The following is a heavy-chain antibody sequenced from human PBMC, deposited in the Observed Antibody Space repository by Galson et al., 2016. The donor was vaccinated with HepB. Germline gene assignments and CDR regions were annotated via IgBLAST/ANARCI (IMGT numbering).Heavy chain of an antibody. V-gene: IGHV4-4*02. CDR1: GGPISSSNW. CDR3: ARDIRWGCTFISCPPPAGMDV. J-gene: IGHJ6*02. D-gene: IGHD2-8*02. CDR2: IYHSGST. Sequence: SETLSLTCGVSGGPISSSNWWSWVRQPPGKGLEWIGEIYHSGSTNYNPSLKSRVTISVDKSKNQFSLRLSSVTAADTAVYYCARDIRWGCTFISCPPPAGMDVWGQGTTVTVSS.